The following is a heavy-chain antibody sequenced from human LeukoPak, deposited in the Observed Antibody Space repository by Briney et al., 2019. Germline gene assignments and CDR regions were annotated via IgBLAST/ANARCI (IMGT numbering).Heavy chain of an antibody. V-gene: IGHV3-74*01. J-gene: IGHJ6*02. Sequence: PGGSLRLSCAASGFTISSYWMHWVRQAPGKGLVWVSRINSDGSSTSYADSVKGRFTISRDNAKNTLYLQMNSLRAEDTAVYYCARDAYSSSWYSVVYYYGMDVWGQGTTVTVSS. D-gene: IGHD6-13*01. CDR1: GFTISSYW. CDR3: ARDAYSSSWYSVVYYYGMDV. CDR2: INSDGSST.